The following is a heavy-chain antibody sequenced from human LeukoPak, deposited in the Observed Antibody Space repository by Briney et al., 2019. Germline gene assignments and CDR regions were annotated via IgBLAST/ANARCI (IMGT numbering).Heavy chain of an antibody. D-gene: IGHD1-26*01. Sequence: GGSLRLSCAASGFTLSPYTMHWVHRAPGKGLQWVALMSWDGSSIQYGDSVRGRFAISRDNSKNTLYLQMNGLRPEDTAVYYCARDGKGGATDGFDIWGQGTMVTVSS. CDR2: MSWDGSSI. CDR3: ARDGKGGATDGFDI. CDR1: GFTLSPYT. J-gene: IGHJ3*02. V-gene: IGHV3-30*09.